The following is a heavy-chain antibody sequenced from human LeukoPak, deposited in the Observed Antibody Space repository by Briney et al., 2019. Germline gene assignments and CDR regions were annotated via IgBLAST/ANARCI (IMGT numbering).Heavy chain of an antibody. V-gene: IGHV4-39*07. D-gene: IGHD3-16*02. Sequence: SETLSLTCTVSGGSISSSSYYWGWIRQPPGKGLEWIGSIYHSGSTNYNPSLKSRVTISVDKSKNQFSLKLSSVTAADTAVYYCARKYDYVWGSYRNHYFDYWGQGTLVTVSS. CDR1: GGSISSSSYY. J-gene: IGHJ4*02. CDR3: ARKYDYVWGSYRNHYFDY. CDR2: IYHSGST.